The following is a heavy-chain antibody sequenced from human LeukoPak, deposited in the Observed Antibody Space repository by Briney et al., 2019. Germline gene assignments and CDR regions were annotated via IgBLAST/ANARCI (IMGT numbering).Heavy chain of an antibody. Sequence: SETLSLTCTVSGGSISSSDYYWGWIRQPPGKGLEWIGSIYYSVTTYYNPSLKSRVTISVDTSKNQFSLKLNSVTAADTAVYYCARAGYGDSDFDYWGQGTLVTVSS. CDR2: IYYSVTT. D-gene: IGHD4-17*01. CDR3: ARAGYGDSDFDY. V-gene: IGHV4-39*07. J-gene: IGHJ4*02. CDR1: GGSISSSDYY.